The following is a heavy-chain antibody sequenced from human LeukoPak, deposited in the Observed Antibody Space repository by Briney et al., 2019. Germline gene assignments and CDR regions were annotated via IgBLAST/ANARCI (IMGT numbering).Heavy chain of an antibody. CDR1: GGTFSSYA. CDR2: IIPIFGTA. V-gene: IGHV1-69*06. J-gene: IGHJ6*02. D-gene: IGHD4-17*01. CDR3: ARVSDYGDPQDYGMDV. Sequence: ASVKVSCKASGGTFSSYAISWVRQAPGQGLEWMGGIIPIFGTANYAQKFQGRVTITADKSTSTAHMELSSLRSEDTAVYYCARVSDYGDPQDYGMDVWGQGTTVTVSS.